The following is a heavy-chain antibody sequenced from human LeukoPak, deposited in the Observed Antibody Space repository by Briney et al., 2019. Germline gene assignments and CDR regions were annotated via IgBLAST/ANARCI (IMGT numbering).Heavy chain of an antibody. CDR3: ARKGAVAGPYNWFDP. CDR1: GGTFSSYA. D-gene: IGHD6-19*01. CDR2: IIPIFGTA. V-gene: IGHV1-69*01. J-gene: IGHJ5*02. Sequence: SVKVSFKASGGTFSSYAISWVRQAPGQGLEWMGGIIPIFGTANYAQKFQGRVTITADESTSTAYMELSSLRSEDTAVYYCARKGAVAGPYNWFDPWGQGTLVTVSS.